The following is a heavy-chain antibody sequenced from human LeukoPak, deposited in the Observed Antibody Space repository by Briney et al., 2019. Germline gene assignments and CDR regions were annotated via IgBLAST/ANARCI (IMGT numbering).Heavy chain of an antibody. D-gene: IGHD6-6*01. CDR1: AFIFSGHW. J-gene: IGHJ6*02. Sequence: GGSLRLSCEGSAFIFSGHWMNWVRQTPGKGLEWVASIKEDGSERQYVDSVKGRFSISRDNTKGSLFLQLNSLRAEDTAVYYCARAGTAARPYRRYYYYGMDVWGQGTTVTVSS. CDR2: IKEDGSER. CDR3: ARAGTAARPYRRYYYYGMDV. V-gene: IGHV3-7*03.